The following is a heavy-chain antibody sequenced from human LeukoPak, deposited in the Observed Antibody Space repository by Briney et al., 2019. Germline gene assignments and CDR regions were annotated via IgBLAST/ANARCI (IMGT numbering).Heavy chain of an antibody. CDR2: IYPGDSDT. CDR1: GYSFNSYW. Sequence: GESLKISCKGSGYSFNSYWIAWVRQMPGKGLEWMGIIYPGDSDTRYSPSFRGQVTISADKSISTAYLQWSSLKASDTAIYYCVRRAYSGRSSFDPWGQGTLVTVSS. D-gene: IGHD6-13*01. CDR3: VRRAYSGRSSFDP. J-gene: IGHJ5*02. V-gene: IGHV5-51*01.